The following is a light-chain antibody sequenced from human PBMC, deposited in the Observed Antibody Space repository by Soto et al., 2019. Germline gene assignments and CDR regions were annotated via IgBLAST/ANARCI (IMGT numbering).Light chain of an antibody. V-gene: IGLV2-8*01. CDR3: SSYAGRTLYV. J-gene: IGLJ1*01. CDR1: SSDVGGYNY. CDR2: EVS. Sequence: QSALTQPPSASGSPGQSVTISCTGTSSDVGGYNYVSWYQQHPGKAPKLLIHEVSKRPSGVTDRFSGSKSGNTASLTVSGLQPEDEADYYYSSYAGRTLYVFGTGTKLTVL.